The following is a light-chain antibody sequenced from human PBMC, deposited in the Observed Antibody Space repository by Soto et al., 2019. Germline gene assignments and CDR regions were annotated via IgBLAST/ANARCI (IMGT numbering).Light chain of an antibody. V-gene: IGLV2-14*03. CDR3: SSYTSSSTIL. Sequence: QSALTQPASVSGSPGQSITISCTGTYNDVGGHNYVSWYQQHPGTAPKLLIYDITNRHSGVSNRFSGSRSGNTASLTISGLQAEDEADYYCSSYTSSSTILFGGGTQLTVL. CDR2: DIT. J-gene: IGLJ7*01. CDR1: YNDVGGHNY.